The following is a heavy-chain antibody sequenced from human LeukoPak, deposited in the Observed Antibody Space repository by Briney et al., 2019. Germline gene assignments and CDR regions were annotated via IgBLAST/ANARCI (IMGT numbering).Heavy chain of an antibody. CDR1: GYIFTDYA. Sequence: ASVKVSCKASGYIFTDYAIQWVRQAHGHGVEWMGWINAGNGKTKYSQKFQGRVTITRATSATTAYMALSGLRSDESAVSYCARARWPSTVTTYYLDLWGEGSLVTVSS. V-gene: IGHV1-3*01. CDR2: INAGNGKT. CDR3: ARARWPSTVTTYYLDL. J-gene: IGHJ4*02. D-gene: IGHD4-17*01.